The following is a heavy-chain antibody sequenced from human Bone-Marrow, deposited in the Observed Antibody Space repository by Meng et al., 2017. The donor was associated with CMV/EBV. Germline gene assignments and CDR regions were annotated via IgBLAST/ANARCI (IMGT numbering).Heavy chain of an antibody. J-gene: IGHJ4*02. CDR1: GDSISSGGYY. D-gene: IGHD2-2*01. Sequence: CTVSGDSISSGGYYWSWIRQLSGKGLEWIGYIYYSGITYNSPSLKSRLSLSVDTSKNQFSLRLNSVTAADTAVYYCARLPAATAYFDHWGQGTLVTSPQ. V-gene: IGHV4-31*03. CDR3: ARLPAATAYFDH. CDR2: IYYSGIT.